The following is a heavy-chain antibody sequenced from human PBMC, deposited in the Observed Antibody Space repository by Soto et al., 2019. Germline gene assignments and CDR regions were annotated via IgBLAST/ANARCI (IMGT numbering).Heavy chain of an antibody. CDR1: GYTFTSYD. D-gene: IGHD1-1*01. CDR3: ARGALVQNYYYYYGLDV. CDR2: MNPNSGNT. V-gene: IGHV1-8*01. J-gene: IGHJ6*02. Sequence: GASVKVSCKASGYTFTSYDINWVRQATGQGLEWMGWMNPNSGNTGYAQKFQGRVTMTRNTSISTAYMELSSLRSEDTAVYYCARGALVQNYYYYYGLDVWGQGTTVTVSS.